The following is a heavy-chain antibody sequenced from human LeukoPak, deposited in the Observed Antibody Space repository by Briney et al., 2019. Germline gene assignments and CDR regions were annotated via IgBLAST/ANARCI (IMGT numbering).Heavy chain of an antibody. J-gene: IGHJ6*03. CDR3: AKKRGGRGGSGPQRYYYYYMDV. Sequence: GGSLRLSCAASGFTFSSYAMSWVRQAPGKGLEWVSAISGSGGSTYYADSVKGRFTISRDNSKNTLYLQMNSLRAEDTAVYYCAKKRGGRGGSGPQRYYYYYMDVWGKGTTVTVSS. CDR1: GFTFSSYA. D-gene: IGHD3-10*01. CDR2: ISGSGGST. V-gene: IGHV3-23*01.